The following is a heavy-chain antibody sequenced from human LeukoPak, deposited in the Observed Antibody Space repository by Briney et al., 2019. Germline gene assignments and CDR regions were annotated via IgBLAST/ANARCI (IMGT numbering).Heavy chain of an antibody. D-gene: IGHD6-13*01. J-gene: IGHJ4*02. Sequence: ASVSVSCKASGHTFTGYYMHWVRQAPGQGLEWMGWINPNSGGTNYAQKFQGRVTMTRDTSISTAYMELSRLRSDDTAVYYCARPAGGYSSSWYLSSYYFDYWGQGTLVTVSS. CDR3: ARPAGGYSSSWYLSSYYFDY. CDR1: GHTFTGYY. V-gene: IGHV1-2*02. CDR2: INPNSGGT.